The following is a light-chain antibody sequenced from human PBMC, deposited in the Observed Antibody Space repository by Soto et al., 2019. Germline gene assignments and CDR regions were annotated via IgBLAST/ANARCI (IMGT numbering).Light chain of an antibody. CDR3: QQRINR. Sequence: EIVLTQSPATLSLSPGERATLSCRASQSVSSYLAWYQQKPGQAPRLLIYDASNRATGIPARFSGSGSGTDFTLTISSLEPEDFAVYYCQQRINRFGGGTKVEIK. J-gene: IGKJ4*01. CDR2: DAS. CDR1: QSVSSY. V-gene: IGKV3-11*01.